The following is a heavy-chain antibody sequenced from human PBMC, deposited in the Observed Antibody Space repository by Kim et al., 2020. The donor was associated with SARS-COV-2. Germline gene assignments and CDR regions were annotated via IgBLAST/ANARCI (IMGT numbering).Heavy chain of an antibody. CDR3: AREPYGSGSYYSFDY. V-gene: IGHV3-74*01. CDR2: INSDGSST. D-gene: IGHD3-10*01. Sequence: GGSLRLSCAASGFTFSSYWMHWVRQAPGKGLVWVSRINSDGSSTSYADSVKGRFTISRDNAKNTLYLQMNSLRAEDTAVYYCAREPYGSGSYYSFDYWGQGTLVTVSS. CDR1: GFTFSSYW. J-gene: IGHJ4*02.